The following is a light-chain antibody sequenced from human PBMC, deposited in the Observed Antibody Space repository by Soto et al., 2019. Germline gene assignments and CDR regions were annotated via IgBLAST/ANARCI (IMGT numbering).Light chain of an antibody. CDR3: SSYTSSSTVV. Sequence: QSALPQPASVSGSPGQSITISCTGTSSDVGGYNYVSSYQQHPGKPPKLMIYDVSNRPSGVSNRFSGSKSGNTASLTISGLQAEDEADYYCSSYTSSSTVVFGGGTQL. V-gene: IGLV2-14*01. J-gene: IGLJ2*01. CDR1: SSDVGGYNY. CDR2: DVS.